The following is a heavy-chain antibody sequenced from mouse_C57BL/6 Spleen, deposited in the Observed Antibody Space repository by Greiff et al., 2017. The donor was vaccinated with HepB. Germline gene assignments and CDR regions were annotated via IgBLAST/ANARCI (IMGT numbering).Heavy chain of an antibody. Sequence: EVNVVESGGGLVQPKGSLKLSCAASGFSFNTYAMNWVRQAPGKGLEWVARIRSKSNNYATYYADSVKDRFTISRDDSESMLYLQMNNLKTEDTAMYYCVAYDYDGVYAMDYWGQGTSVTVSS. V-gene: IGHV10-1*01. D-gene: IGHD2-4*01. CDR2: IRSKSNNYAT. J-gene: IGHJ4*01. CDR1: GFSFNTYA. CDR3: VAYDYDGVYAMDY.